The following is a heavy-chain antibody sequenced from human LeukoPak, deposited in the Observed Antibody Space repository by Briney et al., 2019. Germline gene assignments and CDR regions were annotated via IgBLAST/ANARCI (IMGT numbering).Heavy chain of an antibody. CDR3: ARGSVGANEFDY. V-gene: IGHV4-39*07. J-gene: IGHJ4*02. CDR1: GGSISSSSYY. D-gene: IGHD1-26*01. CDR2: IYYSGST. Sequence: PSETLSLTCTVSGGSISSSSYYWGWIRQPPGKGLEWIGSIYYSGSTYYNPSLKSRVTMSVDTSKNQFSLKLSSVTAADTAVYYCARGSVGANEFDYWGQGTLVTVSS.